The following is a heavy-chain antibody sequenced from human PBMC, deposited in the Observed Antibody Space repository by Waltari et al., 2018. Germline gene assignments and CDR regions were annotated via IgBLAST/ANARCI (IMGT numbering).Heavy chain of an antibody. CDR2: IIPIFGTA. CDR1: GGTFSSYA. D-gene: IGHD2-21*01. V-gene: IGHV1-69*01. CDR3: ARAPSKAYCGGDCYLGY. Sequence: QVQLVQSGAEVKKPGSSVKVPCKASGGTFSSYAISWVRPAPGQGLEWMGGIIPIFGTANYAQKFQGRVTITADESTSTAYMELSSLRSEDTAVYYCARAPSKAYCGGDCYLGYWGQGTLVTVSS. J-gene: IGHJ4*02.